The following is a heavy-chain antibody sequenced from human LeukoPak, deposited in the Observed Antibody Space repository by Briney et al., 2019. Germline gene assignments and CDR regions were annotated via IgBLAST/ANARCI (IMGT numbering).Heavy chain of an antibody. Sequence: PSQTLSLTRTVSGGSISSGDYYWSWIRQPPGKGLEWIGYIYYSGSTYYNPSLKSRVTISVDTSKNQFSLKLSSVTAADTAVYYCARLSEAGDVGAFDIWGQGTMVTVSS. CDR2: IYYSGST. D-gene: IGHD7-27*01. V-gene: IGHV4-30-4*08. CDR1: GGSISSGDYY. CDR3: ARLSEAGDVGAFDI. J-gene: IGHJ3*02.